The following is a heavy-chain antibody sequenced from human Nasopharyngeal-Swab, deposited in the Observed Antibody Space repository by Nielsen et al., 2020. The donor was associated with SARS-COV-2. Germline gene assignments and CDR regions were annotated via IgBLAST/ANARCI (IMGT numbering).Heavy chain of an antibody. Sequence: SETLSLTCAVYGGSFSGYYWSWIRQPPGKGLEWIGEINHSGSTNYNPSLKSRVTISVDTSKNQFSLKLSSVTAADTAVYYCARGARYSSGWYPSHYYMDVWGKGTTVTVSS. J-gene: IGHJ6*03. CDR2: INHSGST. D-gene: IGHD6-13*01. V-gene: IGHV4-34*01. CDR3: ARGARYSSGWYPSHYYMDV. CDR1: GGSFSGYY.